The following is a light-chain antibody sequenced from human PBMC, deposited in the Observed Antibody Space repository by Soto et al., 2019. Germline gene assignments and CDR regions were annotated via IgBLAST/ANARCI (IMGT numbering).Light chain of an antibody. J-gene: IGLJ2*01. CDR3: QSYDSSLSGSV. Sequence: QCVLTQPPSVSGAPGQRVTISCTGSSSNIGAGYDVHWYQQLPGTAPKLLIYGNSNRPSGVPDRFSGSKSGTSASLAITGLQAEVEADYYCQSYDSSLSGSVFGGGTKLTVL. V-gene: IGLV1-40*01. CDR2: GNS. CDR1: SSNIGAGYD.